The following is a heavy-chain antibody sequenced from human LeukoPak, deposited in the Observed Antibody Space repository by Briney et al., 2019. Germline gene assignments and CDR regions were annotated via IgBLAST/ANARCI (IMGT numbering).Heavy chain of an antibody. D-gene: IGHD6-6*01. CDR2: ISSSSSTI. CDR1: GFTFSSYE. Sequence: GGSLRLSCAASGFTFSSYEMNWVRQAPGKGLEWVSYISSSSSTIYYADSVKGRFTISRDNAKNSLYLQMNSLRAEDTAVYYWARRQKCSSSSRYYYYYMDVWGKGTTVTVSS. CDR3: ARRQKCSSSSRYYYYYMDV. V-gene: IGHV3-48*01. J-gene: IGHJ6*03.